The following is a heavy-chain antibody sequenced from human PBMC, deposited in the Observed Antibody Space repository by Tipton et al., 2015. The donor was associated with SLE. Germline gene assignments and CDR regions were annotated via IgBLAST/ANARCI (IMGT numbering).Heavy chain of an antibody. CDR1: GGSHSSSSYY. V-gene: IGHV4-39*07. CDR3: ARARGNWNDNFDY. J-gene: IGHJ4*02. D-gene: IGHD1-1*01. CDR2: IYHSGST. Sequence: TLSLTCTVSGGSHSSSSYYWGWIRQPPGKGLEWIGSIYHSGSTYYNPSPKSRVTISVDTSKNQFSLKLSSVTAADTAVYYCARARGNWNDNFDYWGQGTLVTVSS.